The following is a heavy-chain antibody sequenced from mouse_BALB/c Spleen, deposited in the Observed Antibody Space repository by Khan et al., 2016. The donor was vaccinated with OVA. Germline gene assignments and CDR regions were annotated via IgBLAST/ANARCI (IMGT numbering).Heavy chain of an antibody. CDR2: IWSDGST. Sequence: QVQLQQSGPGLVAPSQSLSITCTISGFSLTNYGVHWVRQPPGKGLEWLVVIWSDGSTTYNSALKSRLTISKENSKSQVFLKMNSIQTDDTAVYVCARQPYYHYNIMDYWGQGTSVTGSS. D-gene: IGHD2-10*01. CDR3: ARQPYYHYNIMDY. J-gene: IGHJ4*01. CDR1: GFSLTNYG. V-gene: IGHV2-6-1*01.